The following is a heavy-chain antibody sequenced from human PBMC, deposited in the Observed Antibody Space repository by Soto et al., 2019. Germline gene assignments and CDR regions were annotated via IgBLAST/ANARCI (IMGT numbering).Heavy chain of an antibody. CDR1: GFTFSRYW. D-gene: IGHD3-10*01. J-gene: IGHJ4*02. CDR2: IKEDGSEK. Sequence: EVQVVESGGGLVQPGGSLRLSCAASGFTFSRYWMSWVRQAPGTGLDWVANIKEDGSEKYYVDSVKGRFTIPRDNAKNSMYLQMNTLRAEDKAVYYCARGRWFGELFYFDCWGQGTLVTVSS. CDR3: ARGRWFGELFYFDC. V-gene: IGHV3-7*01.